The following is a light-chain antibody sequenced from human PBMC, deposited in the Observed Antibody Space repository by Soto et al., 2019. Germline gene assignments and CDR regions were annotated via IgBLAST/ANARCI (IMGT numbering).Light chain of an antibody. CDR3: SSFTTSSTLV. CDR2: DVS. CDR1: SSDVGSFDS. V-gene: IGLV2-14*01. Sequence: QSALTQPASVSGSPGQPITISCTGTSSDVGSFDSVAWYQHNPGKAPKLMIYDVSNRPSGVSSRFSGSKSGNTASLSISGLQTEDEANYYCSSFTTSSTLVFGTGTKLT. J-gene: IGLJ1*01.